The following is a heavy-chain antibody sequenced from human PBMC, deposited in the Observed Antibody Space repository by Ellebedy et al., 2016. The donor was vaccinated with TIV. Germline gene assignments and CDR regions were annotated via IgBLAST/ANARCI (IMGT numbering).Heavy chain of an antibody. J-gene: IGHJ6*02. Sequence: ASVKVSXXASGYTFTSYGISWVRQAPGQGLEWMGWISAYNGNTNYAQKLQGRVTMTTDTSTSTAYMELRSLRSDDTAVYYCARERKLLWFVAGCGMDVWGQGTTVTVSS. CDR3: ARERKLLWFVAGCGMDV. D-gene: IGHD3-10*01. CDR2: ISAYNGNT. V-gene: IGHV1-18*01. CDR1: GYTFTSYG.